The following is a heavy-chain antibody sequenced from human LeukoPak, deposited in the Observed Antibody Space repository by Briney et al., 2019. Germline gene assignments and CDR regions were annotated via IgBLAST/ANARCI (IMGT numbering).Heavy chain of an antibody. D-gene: IGHD3-10*01. CDR1: GFTFSSYP. CDR2: IGSSAGGT. J-gene: IGHJ4*02. Sequence: GGSLRLSCAASGFTFSSYPMTWVRQAPGKGLEWVSTIGSSAGGTHYADSVKGRFTISRDNSKNSLYLQMNSLRAEDTAVYYCAKYYYTSGSSGGRVFDYWGQGTLVTVSS. V-gene: IGHV3-23*01. CDR3: AKYYYTSGSSGGRVFDY.